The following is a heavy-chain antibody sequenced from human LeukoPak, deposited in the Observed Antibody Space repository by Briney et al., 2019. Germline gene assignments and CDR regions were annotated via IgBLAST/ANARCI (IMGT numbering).Heavy chain of an antibody. J-gene: IGHJ3*02. V-gene: IGHV6-1*01. D-gene: IGHD3-22*01. Sequence: SQTLSLTCAISGDSVSSNSAAWNWIKQSPPRGLEWLGRIYYRSKWYNDYAVSVKSRITINPDTSKNQFSLQLNSVTPEDTAVYYCARDHIRDYDYDSSGYYAVAAGFDIWGQGTMVTVSS. CDR1: GDSVSSNSAA. CDR3: ARDHIRDYDYDSSGYYAVAAGFDI. CDR2: IYYRSKWYN.